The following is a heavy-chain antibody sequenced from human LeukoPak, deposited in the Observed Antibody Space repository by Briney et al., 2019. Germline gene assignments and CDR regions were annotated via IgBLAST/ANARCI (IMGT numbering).Heavy chain of an antibody. J-gene: IGHJ4*02. V-gene: IGHV3-53*01. CDR2: FYSGGST. CDR3: AKNIGSHWGFDY. Sequence: GGSLRLSCAASGFTVSANYMSWVRQAPGEGLEWVSVFYSGGSTYYADSVKGRFTISRDSSKNTLYLQMNSLRAEATAVYYCAKNIGSHWGFDYWGQGTLVTVSS. CDR1: GFTVSANY. D-gene: IGHD1-26*01.